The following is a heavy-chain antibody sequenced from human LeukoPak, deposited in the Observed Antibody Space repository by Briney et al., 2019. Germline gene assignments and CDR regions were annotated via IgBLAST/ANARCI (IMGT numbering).Heavy chain of an antibody. V-gene: IGHV1-18*01. CDR1: GYSFSSYG. Sequence: ASVKVSCKASGYSFSSYGISWVRQAPGQGLEWVGWISRYNGNTNYAQKLQGRVTMTTDTSTSTAYMELRSLRSDDTAVYYCARGSYCSSTSCPLDYWGQGTLVTVSS. CDR2: ISRYNGNT. D-gene: IGHD2-2*01. CDR3: ARGSYCSSTSCPLDY. J-gene: IGHJ4*02.